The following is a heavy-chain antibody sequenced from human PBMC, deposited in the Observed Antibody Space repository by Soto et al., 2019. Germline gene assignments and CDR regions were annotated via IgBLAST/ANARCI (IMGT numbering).Heavy chain of an antibody. CDR2: VSSSGKT. Sequence: QLELQESGPGLVKPSETLSLTCTVSGVSISSSEFYWGWIRQPPGKRLEWIGSVSSSGKTYYNPSLQSRVAPSVATSQNQFSLSLTSVTAADTAVYYCARHDSSGWDFFDFWGQGILVTVSS. V-gene: IGHV4-39*01. D-gene: IGHD6-19*01. J-gene: IGHJ4*02. CDR1: GVSISSSEFY. CDR3: ARHDSSGWDFFDF.